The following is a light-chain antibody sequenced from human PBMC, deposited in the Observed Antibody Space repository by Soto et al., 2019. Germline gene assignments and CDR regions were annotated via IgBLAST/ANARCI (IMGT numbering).Light chain of an antibody. Sequence: QSALAQPASVSGSPGQSITISCTGTSSDVGGYDYVSWYQQYPGKAPKLMIYEVSNRPSGVSNRFSGSKSDNTASLTISGLQAEDEANYYCSSYSTSRTLGAFGGGTKLTVL. CDR1: SSDVGGYDY. J-gene: IGLJ2*01. CDR3: SSYSTSRTLGA. CDR2: EVS. V-gene: IGLV2-14*01.